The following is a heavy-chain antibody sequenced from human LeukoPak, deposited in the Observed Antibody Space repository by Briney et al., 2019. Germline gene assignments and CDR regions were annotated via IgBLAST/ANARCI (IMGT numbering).Heavy chain of an antibody. CDR2: INSDGSST. CDR1: GFTFSSYW. D-gene: IGHD2-21*01. CDR3: ASAREYCGSAECYEYFQH. J-gene: IGHJ1*01. Sequence: GGSLRLSCAASGFTFSSYWMHWVRQAPGKGLVWVSSINSDGSSTRYADSVKGRFTISRDNAKNTLYLQMNSLRAEDTAMYYCASAREYCGSAECYEYFQHWGQGTLVTVSS. V-gene: IGHV3-74*01.